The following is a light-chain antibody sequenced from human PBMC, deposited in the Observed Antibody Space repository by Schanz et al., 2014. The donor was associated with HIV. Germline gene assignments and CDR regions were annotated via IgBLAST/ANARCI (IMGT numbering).Light chain of an antibody. V-gene: IGLV2-14*03. CDR1: SSDVGGYNY. J-gene: IGLJ2*01. CDR2: DVS. CDR3: CSYAGSSDVV. Sequence: QSALTQPASVSGSPGQSITISCTGTSSDVGGYNYVSWYQQHPGKAPKLMIYDVSNRPSGVSNRFSGSKSGNTASLTISGLQAEDEADYYCCSYAGSSDVVFGGGTKLTV.